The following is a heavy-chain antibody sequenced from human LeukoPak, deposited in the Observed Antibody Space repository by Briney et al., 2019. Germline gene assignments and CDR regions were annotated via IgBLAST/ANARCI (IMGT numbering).Heavy chain of an antibody. CDR2: IRYDGSNK. V-gene: IGHV3-30*02. J-gene: IGHJ4*02. Sequence: GSLRLSCGASGFTFSSYGMHWVRQAPGKGLEWVAFIRYDGSNKYYADSVKGRFTISRDNSKNTLYLQMNSPRAEDTAVYYCAKETPNVELHYWGQGTLVTVSS. CDR1: GFTFSSYG. D-gene: IGHD1-26*01. CDR3: AKETPNVELHY.